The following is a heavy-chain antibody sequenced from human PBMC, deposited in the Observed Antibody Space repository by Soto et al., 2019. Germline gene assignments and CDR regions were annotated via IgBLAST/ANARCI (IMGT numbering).Heavy chain of an antibody. J-gene: IGHJ6*02. CDR1: GGSFSGYY. CDR2: INHSGST. CDR3: ARWSGGSSGWYRLRYYYYGMDV. D-gene: IGHD6-19*01. Sequence: SATLSLTCAVYGGSFSGYYWSWIRQPPGKGLEWIGEINHSGSTNYNPSLKSRVTISVDTSKNQFSLKLSSVTAADTAVYYCARWSGGSSGWYRLRYYYYGMDVWGQGTTVTVSS. V-gene: IGHV4-34*01.